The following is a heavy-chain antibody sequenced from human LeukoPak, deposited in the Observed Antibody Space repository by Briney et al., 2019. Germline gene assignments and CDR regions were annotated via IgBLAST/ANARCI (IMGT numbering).Heavy chain of an antibody. Sequence: SETLSLTCTVSGGSISSGGYYWSWIRQHPGKGLEWIGYIYYSGSTYYNPSLKSRVTISVDTSKNQFSLKLSSVTAADTAVYYCARDRGAVDGYNLHYYYYYMDVWGKGTTVTVSS. CDR3: ARDRGAVDGYNLHYYYYYMDV. CDR1: GGSISSGGYY. D-gene: IGHD5-24*01. J-gene: IGHJ6*03. V-gene: IGHV4-31*03. CDR2: IYYSGST.